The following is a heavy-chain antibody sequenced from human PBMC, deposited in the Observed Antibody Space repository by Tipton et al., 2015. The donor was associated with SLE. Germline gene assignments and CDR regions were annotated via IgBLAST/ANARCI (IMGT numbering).Heavy chain of an antibody. CDR1: GGSFSGYY. V-gene: IGHV4-4*09. CDR2: IYTSGGT. D-gene: IGHD4-17*01. Sequence: TLSLTCAVYGGSFSGYYWSWIRQPAGKGLEWIGYIYTSGGTNYNPSLKSRVTISVDTSKNQFSLKLSSVTAADTAVYYCAGGQDDFGDYWGQGTLVTVSS. CDR3: AGGQDDFGDY. J-gene: IGHJ4*02.